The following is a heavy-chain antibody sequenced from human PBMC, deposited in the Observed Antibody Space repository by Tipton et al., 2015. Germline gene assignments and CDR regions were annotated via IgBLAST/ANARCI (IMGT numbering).Heavy chain of an antibody. CDR3: ARVVRVNFWNGYFDY. V-gene: IGHV4-31*02. J-gene: IGHJ4*02. Sequence: WTWIRQPPGKGLEWIAYIHYSGTTSYNPSLESRVTIAVDTSKNQFSLKLRSVTAADTAVYYCARVVRVNFWNGYFDYWGQGTLVTVSS. D-gene: IGHD3-3*01. CDR2: IHYSGTT.